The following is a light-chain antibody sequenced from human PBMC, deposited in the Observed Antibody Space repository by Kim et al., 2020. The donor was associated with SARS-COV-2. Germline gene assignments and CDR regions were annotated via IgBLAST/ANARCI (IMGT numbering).Light chain of an antibody. CDR1: ELGDKY. J-gene: IGLJ2*01. CDR2: QHN. V-gene: IGLV3-1*01. Sequence: SWSPRQTARLSRVGDELGDKYVCWYQQRPGQSPVLVIYQHNRRPSGIPQRFSGSNSGNTATLTISGTQAMDEADYYCQAWDSSTVVFGGGTQLTVL. CDR3: QAWDSSTVV.